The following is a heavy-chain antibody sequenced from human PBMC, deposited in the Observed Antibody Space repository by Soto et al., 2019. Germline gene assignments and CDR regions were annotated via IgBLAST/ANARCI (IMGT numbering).Heavy chain of an antibody. CDR2: ISYDGSNK. J-gene: IGHJ3*01. Sequence: VGSMRLSCAASGFTCSSYAMHWVSQATGKGLEWVAVISYDGSNKYYADSVKGRFTISRDNSKNTLYLQMNSLRAEDTAVYYCPIEKVGAPAVHVFDFWVNGTMVTVSS. CDR3: PIEKVGAPAVHVFDF. V-gene: IGHV3-30-3*01. CDR1: GFTCSSYA. D-gene: IGHD1-26*01.